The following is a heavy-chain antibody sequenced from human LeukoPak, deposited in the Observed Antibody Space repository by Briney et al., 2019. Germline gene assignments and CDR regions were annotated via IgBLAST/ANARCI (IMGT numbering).Heavy chain of an antibody. J-gene: IGHJ3*02. CDR3: ARKSIVGAPDAFDI. D-gene: IGHD1-26*01. V-gene: IGHV7-4-1*02. CDR2: INTNTGNP. CDR1: GYTFTSYA. Sequence: GASVKVSCKASGYTFTSYAMNWVRQAPGQGLEWMGWINTNTGNPTYAQGFTGRFVFSLDTSVSTAYLQISSLKAEDTAVYYCARKSIVGAPDAFDIWGQGTMVTVSS.